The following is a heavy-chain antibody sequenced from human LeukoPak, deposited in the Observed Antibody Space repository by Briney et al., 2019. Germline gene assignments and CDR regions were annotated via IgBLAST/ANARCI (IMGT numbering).Heavy chain of an antibody. D-gene: IGHD5-12*01. Sequence: ASVKVSCKASGYTLTNYFMHWVRQAPGQGLEWMGIINPSGGSTNFAQKFQGRVTMTRDTSISTAYMELSRLRSDDTAVYYCARGIVATIFYYYYGMDVWGQGTTVTVSS. J-gene: IGHJ6*02. CDR3: ARGIVATIFYYYYGMDV. CDR1: GYTLTNYF. V-gene: IGHV1-46*01. CDR2: INPSGGST.